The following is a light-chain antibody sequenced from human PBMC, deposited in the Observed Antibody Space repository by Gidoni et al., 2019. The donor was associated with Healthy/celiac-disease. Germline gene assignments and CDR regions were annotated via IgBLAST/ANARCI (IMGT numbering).Light chain of an antibody. CDR2: DAS. V-gene: IGKV3-11*01. CDR1: QRVSSY. J-gene: IGKJ3*01. Sequence: DIVLTQSPATLSLSPGERATLSCRASQRVSSYLAWYQQKPGQAPRLLIYDASNRATGIPARFSGSGSGTDFTLTISSLEPEDFAVYYCQQRSNWPFFTFGPGTKVDIK. CDR3: QQRSNWPFFT.